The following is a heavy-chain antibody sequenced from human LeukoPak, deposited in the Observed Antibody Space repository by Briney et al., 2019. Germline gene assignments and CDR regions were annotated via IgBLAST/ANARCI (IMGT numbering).Heavy chain of an antibody. CDR2: ISGGAVYT. D-gene: IGHD5-18*01. CDR1: GVTFSSSG. CDR3: ARNVDTAMVPRGYFDY. J-gene: IGHJ4*02. Sequence: PGGSLRLSCAASGVTFSSSGMSWVRQAPGKGLEWVSGISGGAVYTYYADSVKGRFTISRDNSKNTLYLQMNSLRAEDTAVYYCARNVDTAMVPRGYFDYWGQGTLVTVSS. V-gene: IGHV3-23*01.